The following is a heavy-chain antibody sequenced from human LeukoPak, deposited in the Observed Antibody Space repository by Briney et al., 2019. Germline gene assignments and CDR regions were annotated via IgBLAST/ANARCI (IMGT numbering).Heavy chain of an antibody. CDR2: IRYDGSTK. D-gene: IGHD3-10*01. Sequence: PGGSLRLSCAASGFTFSSYGIHWVRQAPGKGLEWVAFIRYDGSTKYYADSVKGRFTISRDNSKNTLYLQMNSLRAEDTAVYYCAKDRDIIMVRGVNLDYWGQGTLVTVSS. J-gene: IGHJ4*02. CDR3: AKDRDIIMVRGVNLDY. V-gene: IGHV3-30*02. CDR1: GFTFSSYG.